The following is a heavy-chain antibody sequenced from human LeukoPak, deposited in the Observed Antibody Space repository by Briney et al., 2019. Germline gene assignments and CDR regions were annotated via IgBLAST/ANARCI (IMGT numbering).Heavy chain of an antibody. V-gene: IGHV3-48*02. Sequence: GGSLRLSCAASGFTFSSYSMNCVRQAPGKGLEWVSYISSSSGTIYYADSVKGRFTISRDNAKNSLYLQMNSLRDEDTAVYYCARGHCAGDCFFPVDYWGQGTLVTVSS. CDR3: ARGHCAGDCFFPVDY. CDR2: ISSSSGTI. CDR1: GFTFSSYS. D-gene: IGHD2-21*02. J-gene: IGHJ4*02.